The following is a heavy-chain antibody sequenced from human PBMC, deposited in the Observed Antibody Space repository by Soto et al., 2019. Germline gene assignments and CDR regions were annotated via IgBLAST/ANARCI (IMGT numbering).Heavy chain of an antibody. V-gene: IGHV3-11*05. CDR2: ISSSSSYT. CDR1: GFTFSDYY. D-gene: IGHD4-17*01. J-gene: IGHJ3*02. Sequence: VQLVESGGGLVKPGGSLRLSCAASGFTFSDYYMSWIRQAPGKGLEWVSYISSSSSYTNYADSVKGRFTISRDNAKNSLYLQMNSLRAEDTAVYYCARSYGDYEATAFDIWGQGTMVTVSS. CDR3: ARSYGDYEATAFDI.